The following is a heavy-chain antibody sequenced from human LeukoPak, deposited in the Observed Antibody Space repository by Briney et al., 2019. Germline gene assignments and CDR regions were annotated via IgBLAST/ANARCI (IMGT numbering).Heavy chain of an antibody. CDR3: TTHDPRGGPPFYFDH. D-gene: IGHD3-10*01. Sequence: ASVKVSCMVSGNXLHELRIHWVREAPGKGLVWMGGFDPEDHATYYAQNFQGRVTMTEGTSTAYMELTSLTEEDTAVYYCTTHDPRGGPPFYFDHWGQGTSVTVSS. V-gene: IGHV1-24*01. J-gene: IGHJ4*02. CDR1: GNXLHELR. CDR2: FDPEDHAT.